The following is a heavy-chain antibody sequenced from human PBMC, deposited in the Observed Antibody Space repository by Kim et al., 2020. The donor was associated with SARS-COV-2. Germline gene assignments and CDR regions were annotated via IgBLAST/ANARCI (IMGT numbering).Heavy chain of an antibody. Sequence: GGSLRLSCAASGFTLSSYWMHWVRQSPGKGLVWVSRINRDGKITTYADSVKGRFTISRDNAKNTLYLQMNSLRVDDTAVYYCARGGLNDFQDAWGQGTLVTVSS. D-gene: IGHD3-3*01. V-gene: IGHV3-74*01. CDR3: ARGGLNDFQDA. J-gene: IGHJ5*02. CDR2: INRDGKIT. CDR1: GFTLSSYW.